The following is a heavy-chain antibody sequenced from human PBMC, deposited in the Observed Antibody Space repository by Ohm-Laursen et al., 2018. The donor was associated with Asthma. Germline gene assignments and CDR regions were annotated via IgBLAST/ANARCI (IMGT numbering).Heavy chain of an antibody. CDR2: IYYSGST. CDR3: ARDRRLRSRGYNWFDP. J-gene: IGHJ5*02. Sequence: SETLSLTCTVSGGSVSSGSYYWSWTRQPPGKGLEWIGYIYYSGSTNYNPSLKSRVTISVDTSKNQFSLKLSSVTAADTAVYYCARDRRLRSRGYNWFDPWGQGTLVTASS. D-gene: IGHD3-10*01. V-gene: IGHV4-61*01. CDR1: GGSVSSGSYY.